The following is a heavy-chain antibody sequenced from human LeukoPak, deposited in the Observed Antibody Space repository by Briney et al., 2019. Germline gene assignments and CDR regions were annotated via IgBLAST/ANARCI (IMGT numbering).Heavy chain of an antibody. CDR2: TGTAGDT. CDR1: GFTFSNYD. J-gene: IGHJ4*02. V-gene: IGHV3-13*01. CDR3: AKDSRRFDY. Sequence: GGSLRLSCAASGFTFSNYDMHWVRQATGKGLEWVSGTGTAGDTYYPGSVKGRFTISRENAKNSLYLQMNSLRAEDTAVYYCAKDSRRFDYWGQGTLVTVSS.